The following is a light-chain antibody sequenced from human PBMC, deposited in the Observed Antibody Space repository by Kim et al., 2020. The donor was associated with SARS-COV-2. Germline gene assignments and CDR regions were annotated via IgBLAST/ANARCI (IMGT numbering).Light chain of an antibody. J-gene: IGKJ4*01. CDR2: GAS. V-gene: IGKV3-20*01. Sequence: EIVLTQSPGALPLSPGERATLSCRASQSVSNSYLAWYQQKPGQAPRLLIYGASSRATGIPDRFSGSGSGTDFTFSISRLEPEDFAVYYCQQYGSSPLTFGGGTKVDIK. CDR3: QQYGSSPLT. CDR1: QSVSNSY.